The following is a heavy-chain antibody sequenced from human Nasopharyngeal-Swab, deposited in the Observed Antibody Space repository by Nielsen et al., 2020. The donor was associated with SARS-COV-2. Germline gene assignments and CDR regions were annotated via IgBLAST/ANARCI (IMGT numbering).Heavy chain of an antibody. CDR1: GFTFSSYS. CDR2: ISSSSSTI. J-gene: IGHJ4*02. D-gene: IGHD1-26*01. V-gene: IGHV3-48*02. Sequence: GESLKISCVASGFTFSSYSMNWVRQAPGKGLEWVSYISSSSSTIYYADSVKGRFTISRDNAKNSLYLQMNSLRDEDTAVYYCARGHPIVGATGIDYWGQGTLVTVSS. CDR3: ARGHPIVGATGIDY.